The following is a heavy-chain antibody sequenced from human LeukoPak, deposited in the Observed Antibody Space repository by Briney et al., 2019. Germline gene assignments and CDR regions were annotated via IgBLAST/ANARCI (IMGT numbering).Heavy chain of an antibody. V-gene: IGHV3-7*03. J-gene: IGHJ6*02. CDR3: GRSMDI. CDR2: IKQDGSEK. Sequence: GGSLRLSCAASGFIFSSYWMHWVRQAPGKGLEWVANIKQDGSEKYYVDSVKGRFTISRDNAKNSSYLQMNSLRAEDTAVYYCGRSMDIWGQGTTVTVSS. CDR1: GFIFSSYW.